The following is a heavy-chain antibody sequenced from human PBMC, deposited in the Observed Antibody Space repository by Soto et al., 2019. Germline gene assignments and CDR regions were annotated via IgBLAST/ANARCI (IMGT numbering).Heavy chain of an antibody. Sequence: NPSETLSLTCTVSGGSISSYYWSWIRQPPGKGLEWIGYIYYSGSTNYNPSLKSRVTISVDTSKNQFSLKLSSVTAADTAVYYCARDGYYYGSGSFIRYYGMDVWGQGTTVTVSS. V-gene: IGHV4-59*01. CDR3: ARDGYYYGSGSFIRYYGMDV. CDR2: IYYSGST. CDR1: GGSISSYY. D-gene: IGHD3-10*01. J-gene: IGHJ6*02.